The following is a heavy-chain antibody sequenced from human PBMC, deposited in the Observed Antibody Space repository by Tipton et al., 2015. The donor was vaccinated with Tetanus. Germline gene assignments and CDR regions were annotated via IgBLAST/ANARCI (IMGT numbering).Heavy chain of an antibody. J-gene: IGHJ4*02. CDR3: ARDDPDLDY. V-gene: IGHV1-69*01. CDR2: ITPIFGTT. CDR1: GGTFTNYA. Sequence: QLVQSGAEMKKPGSSVKVSCKASGGTFTNYALSWVRQAPGQGLEWVGGITPIFGTTNSAPKFQGRVTITADESTNTAYMELSSLRSEDTAVDYCARDDPDLDYWGQGTLVTVSS.